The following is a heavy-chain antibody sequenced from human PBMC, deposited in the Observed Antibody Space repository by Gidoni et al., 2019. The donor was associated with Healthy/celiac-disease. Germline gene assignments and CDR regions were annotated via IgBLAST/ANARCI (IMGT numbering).Heavy chain of an antibody. Sequence: QVQLVESGGGVVQPGRSLRLSCAASGFTFSSYGMHWVRQAPGKGLEWVAVIWYDGSNKYYADSVKGRFTISRDNSKNTLYLQMNSLRAEDTAVYYCARGSLWFGELYNPWGQGTLVTVSS. V-gene: IGHV3-33*01. CDR2: IWYDGSNK. J-gene: IGHJ5*02. CDR3: ARGSLWFGELYNP. D-gene: IGHD3-10*01. CDR1: GFTFSSYG.